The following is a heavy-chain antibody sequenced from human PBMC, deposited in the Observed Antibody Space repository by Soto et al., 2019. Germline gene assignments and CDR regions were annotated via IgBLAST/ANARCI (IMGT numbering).Heavy chain of an antibody. CDR3: ARGSGSYYNRKPYYFDY. V-gene: IGHV1-18*01. Sequence: ASVKVSCKASGYTFTSYGISWVRQAPGQGLEWMGWISAYNGNTNYAQKLQGRVTMTTDTSTSTAYMELRSLRSDDTAVYYCARGSGSYYNRKPYYFDYWGQGTLVXVSS. D-gene: IGHD3-10*01. CDR1: GYTFTSYG. J-gene: IGHJ4*02. CDR2: ISAYNGNT.